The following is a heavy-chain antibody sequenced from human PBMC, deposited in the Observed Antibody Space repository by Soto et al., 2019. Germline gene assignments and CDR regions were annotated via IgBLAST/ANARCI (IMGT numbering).Heavy chain of an antibody. CDR1: GFTFSSYW. V-gene: IGHV3-66*01. Sequence: PGGSLRLSCAASGFTFSSYWMTWVRQAPGKGLQWVAVISSGGSTYYADSVKGRYTISRDNSKNTLYLEMNSLRAEDTVVYYCARDTFGGAYDFLHGGQGTLVTVSS. CDR3: ARDTFGGAYDFLH. D-gene: IGHD3-3*01. J-gene: IGHJ4*02. CDR2: ISSGGST.